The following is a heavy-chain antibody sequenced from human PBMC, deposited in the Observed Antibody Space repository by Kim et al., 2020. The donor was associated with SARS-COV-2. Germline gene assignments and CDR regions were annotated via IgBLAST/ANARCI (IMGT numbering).Heavy chain of an antibody. V-gene: IGHV3-74*01. D-gene: IGHD3-16*01. J-gene: IGHJ3*02. CDR3: ARGGLRAAFDI. Sequence: GDSVQGQFTISRDNAKTTQYLQMNSLRAEDTAMYFCARGGLRAAFDIWGPGTMVTVSS.